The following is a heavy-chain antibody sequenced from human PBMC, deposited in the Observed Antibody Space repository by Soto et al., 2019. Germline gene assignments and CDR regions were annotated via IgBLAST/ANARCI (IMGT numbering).Heavy chain of an antibody. CDR1: GVSFSTYY. CDR3: ARDQGGPFDY. D-gene: IGHD2-15*01. CDR2: IYYSGSS. J-gene: IGHJ4*02. Sequence: PSETLSLTCTVSGVSFSTYYWSWIRQAPGKGLEWIGYIYYSGSSNYNPSLKSRVIMSVDTSKSQLSLKLSSVTAADTAVYYCARDQGGPFDYWGQGTLVAVSS. V-gene: IGHV4-59*01.